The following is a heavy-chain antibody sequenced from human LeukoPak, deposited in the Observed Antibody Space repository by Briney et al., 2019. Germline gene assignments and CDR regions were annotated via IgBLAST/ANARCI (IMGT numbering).Heavy chain of an antibody. D-gene: IGHD2-2*01. Sequence: GGSLRLSCAASGFTFSSYAMSWVRQAPGKGLERVSGISGSGGSTYYADSVKGRFTISRDNSKNTLYLQTNSLRAEDTAVYYCAKGGYCSSTNCPFDYRGQGTLVTVSS. J-gene: IGHJ4*02. CDR2: ISGSGGST. CDR3: AKGGYCSSTNCPFDY. CDR1: GFTFSSYA. V-gene: IGHV3-23*01.